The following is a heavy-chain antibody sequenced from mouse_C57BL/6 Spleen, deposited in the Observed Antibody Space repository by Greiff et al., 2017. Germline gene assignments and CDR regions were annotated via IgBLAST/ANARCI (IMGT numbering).Heavy chain of an antibody. CDR1: GYAFSSSW. Sequence: QVQLQQSGPELVKPGASVKISCKASGYAFSSSWMNWVKQRPGKGLEWIGRIYPGDGDTNYNGKFKGKATLTAEKSSSTAYMQLSSLTSEDSAVYFCSRSLYYSNYVGYYDVWGTGTTVTVSS. CDR2: IYPGDGDT. D-gene: IGHD2-5*01. V-gene: IGHV1-82*01. J-gene: IGHJ1*03. CDR3: SRSLYYSNYVGYYDV.